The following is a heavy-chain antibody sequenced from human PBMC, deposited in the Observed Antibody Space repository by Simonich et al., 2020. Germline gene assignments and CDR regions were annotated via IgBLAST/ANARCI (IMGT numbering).Heavy chain of an antibody. CDR1: GGSISSSSYY. J-gene: IGHJ3*02. V-gene: IGHV4-39*01. CDR2: IYYSGST. Sequence: QLQLQESGPGLVKPSATLSLTCTVSGGSISSSSYYWGWIRQPPGKGLEWLGIIYYSGSTYHNPSLKRRVTISVDTSKNQFSLKLSSVTAAETAVYYCARHAGFAFDIWGQGTMVTVSS. CDR3: ARHAGFAFDI. D-gene: IGHD6-13*01.